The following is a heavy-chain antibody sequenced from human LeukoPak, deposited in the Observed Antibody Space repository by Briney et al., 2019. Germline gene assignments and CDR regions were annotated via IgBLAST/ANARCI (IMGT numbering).Heavy chain of an antibody. J-gene: IGHJ4*02. V-gene: IGHV6-1*01. D-gene: IGHD3-16*01. CDR2: TYYRSKWYN. CDR1: CDSLSINSAT. Sequence: SQTLSLTCAISCDSLSINSATWNWVRQSPSRGLEWLGRTYYRSKWYNDYAVSVKGRVTINPDASKKHLSLQLNSVTPEDTAMYYCARGKRYPFDYWGQGTLVTVSS. CDR3: ARGKRYPFDY.